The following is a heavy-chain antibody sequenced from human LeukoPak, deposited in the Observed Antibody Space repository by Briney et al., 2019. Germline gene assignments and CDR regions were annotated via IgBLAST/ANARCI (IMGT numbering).Heavy chain of an antibody. CDR1: GFTFSSYS. Sequence: GGSLRLSCAASGFTFSSYSMNWVRQAPGKGLEWVSSISSSSSYIYYADSVKGRFTISRDNSKNTLYLQMNSLRAEDTAVYYCAKSYYDSSGYYQGFDYWGQGTLVTVSS. D-gene: IGHD3-22*01. V-gene: IGHV3-21*04. CDR3: AKSYYDSSGYYQGFDY. J-gene: IGHJ4*02. CDR2: ISSSSSYI.